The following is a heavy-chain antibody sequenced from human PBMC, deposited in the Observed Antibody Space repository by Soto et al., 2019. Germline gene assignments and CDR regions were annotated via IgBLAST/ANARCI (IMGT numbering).Heavy chain of an antibody. Sequence: RNCCASCGVTFWRAAVSLIRKAQGKGLEWVSSISSSSSYIYYADSVKGRFTISRDNAKNSLYLQMNSLRAEDTAVYYCARYSSSWSSFFDYWGQGTLVTVSS. CDR2: ISSSSSYI. CDR3: ARYSSSWSSFFDY. CDR1: GVTFWRAA. V-gene: IGHV3-21*01. J-gene: IGHJ4*02. D-gene: IGHD6-13*01.